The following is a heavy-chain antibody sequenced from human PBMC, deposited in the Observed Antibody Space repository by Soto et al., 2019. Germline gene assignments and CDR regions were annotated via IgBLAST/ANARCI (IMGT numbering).Heavy chain of an antibody. CDR1: GGSINSYC. CDR3: ARHRRTTVAKFYFDN. Sequence: ASESLSLTCTVSGGSINSYCWSWIRQPQGKGLEWIAYIFDSGNANYNPSLKSRVTISVDTSKNQFSLKLTSVTAADTAVYYCARHRRTTVAKFYFDNWGQGTLVTVSS. V-gene: IGHV4-59*08. CDR2: IFDSGNA. D-gene: IGHD4-4*01. J-gene: IGHJ4*02.